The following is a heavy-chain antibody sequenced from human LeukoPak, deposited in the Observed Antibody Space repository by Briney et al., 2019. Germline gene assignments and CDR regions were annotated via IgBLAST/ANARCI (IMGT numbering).Heavy chain of an antibody. Sequence: GESLKISCKGSGYSFTSYWIGWVRQMPGKGLEWMGITYPGDSDTRYSPSFQGQVTISADKSISTAYLQWSSLKASDTAMYYCARRRYYDSSGYYSGWYFDLWGRGTLVTVSS. CDR1: GYSFTSYW. CDR3: ARRRYYDSSGYYSGWYFDL. J-gene: IGHJ2*01. CDR2: TYPGDSDT. V-gene: IGHV5-51*01. D-gene: IGHD3-22*01.